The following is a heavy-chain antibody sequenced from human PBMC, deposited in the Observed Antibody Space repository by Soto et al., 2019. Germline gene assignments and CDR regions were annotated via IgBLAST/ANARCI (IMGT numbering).Heavy chain of an antibody. CDR2: ISGYNGDT. J-gene: IGHJ6*02. Sequence: QGQLVQSGPEVKKHGASVKVSCKTSGYTISRYGIRWVRQAPEQGLEWMGWISGYNGDTNYAQKVQGRVTMTIDTSTYTAYMELRSLTSDDTAIYYCAKNGQPPYYYYGMDVWGQGTTVTVSS. D-gene: IGHD2-8*01. CDR3: AKNGQPPYYYYGMDV. V-gene: IGHV1-18*01. CDR1: GYTISRYG.